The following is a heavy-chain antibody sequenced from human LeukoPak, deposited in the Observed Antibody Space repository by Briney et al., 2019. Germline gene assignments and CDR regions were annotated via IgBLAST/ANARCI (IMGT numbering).Heavy chain of an antibody. Sequence: PSETLSLTCAVYGGSFSGYYWSWIRQPPGKGLEWIGEINHSGSTNYNPSLKSRVTISVDTSKNQFSLQLSSVTAADTAVYYCARGYSSGWHLDYWGQGTLVTVSS. CDR2: INHSGST. CDR3: ARGYSSGWHLDY. D-gene: IGHD6-19*01. J-gene: IGHJ4*02. CDR1: GGSFSGYY. V-gene: IGHV4-34*01.